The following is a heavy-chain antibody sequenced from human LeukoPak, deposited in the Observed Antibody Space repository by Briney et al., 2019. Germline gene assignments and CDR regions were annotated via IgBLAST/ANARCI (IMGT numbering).Heavy chain of an antibody. V-gene: IGHV3-11*06. Sequence: GGSLRLFCAASGFTFSDYYMSWIRQAPGKGLEGGSYISSSSSYTNYADSVKGRFTISRDNAKNSLYLQMNSLRAEDTAVYYCARVVDCSGGSCFMFPDYWGQGTLVTVSS. CDR1: GFTFSDYY. J-gene: IGHJ4*02. CDR2: ISSSSSYT. D-gene: IGHD2-15*01. CDR3: ARVVDCSGGSCFMFPDY.